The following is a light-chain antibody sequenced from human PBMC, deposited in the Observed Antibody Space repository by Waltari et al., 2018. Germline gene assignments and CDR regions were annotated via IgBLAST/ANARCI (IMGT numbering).Light chain of an antibody. CDR2: YNSDSEK. CDR1: SDFNVGDFI. V-gene: IGLV5-37*01. CDR3: MFWPSNVWV. Sequence: QPVLTQPPSSSASTGESARLTCTLPSDFNVGDFIIYWYQQRPGSPPRFLLYYNSDSEKAQGSGVPSRFSGSKDASANAGILLISGLQSEDEADYYCMFWPSNVWVFGGGTKLTVL. J-gene: IGLJ3*02.